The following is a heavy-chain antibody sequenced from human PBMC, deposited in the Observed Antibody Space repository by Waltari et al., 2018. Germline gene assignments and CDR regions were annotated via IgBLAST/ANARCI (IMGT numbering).Heavy chain of an antibody. J-gene: IGHJ6*02. Sequence: EVQLVESGGGLVQPGGSLRLSCAASGFTVSSNYMSWVRQAPGKGREWVSVIYSGGSTYYADSVKGRFTISRDNSKNTLYLQMNSLRAEDTAVYYCARDYSSSWYGGGYYYYGMDVWGQGTTVTVSS. CDR1: GFTVSSNY. CDR2: IYSGGST. CDR3: ARDYSSSWYGGGYYYYGMDV. V-gene: IGHV3-66*02. D-gene: IGHD6-13*01.